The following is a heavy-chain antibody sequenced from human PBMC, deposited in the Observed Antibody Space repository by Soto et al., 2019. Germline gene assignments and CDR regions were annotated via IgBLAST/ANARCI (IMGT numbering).Heavy chain of an antibody. CDR3: ARSRDIVVSGGWFDP. J-gene: IGHJ5*02. D-gene: IGHD2-15*01. V-gene: IGHV5-51*01. CDR1: GYSFTSYW. Sequence: RGESLKISCKGSGYSFTSYWIGWVRQMPGKGLEWMGIIYPGDSDTRYSPSFQGQVTISADKSISTAYLQWSSLKASDTAMYYCARSRDIVVSGGWFDPWGQGTLVTVSS. CDR2: IYPGDSDT.